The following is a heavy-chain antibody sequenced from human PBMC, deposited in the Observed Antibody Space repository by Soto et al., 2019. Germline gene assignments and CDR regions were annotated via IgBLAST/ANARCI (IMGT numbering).Heavy chain of an antibody. J-gene: IGHJ4*02. D-gene: IGHD1-26*01. CDR2: ISYDGSNK. V-gene: IGHV3-30*03. CDR1: GFTFSSYG. CDR3: ARSPYSVSYLAYFDY. Sequence: QVQLVESGGGVVQPGRSLRLSCAASGFTFSSYGMHWVRQAPGKGLEWVAVISYDGSNKYYADSVKGRSTTSRDNSKNTLYLQMNSLRAEDTAVYYCARSPYSVSYLAYFDYWGQGTLVTVSS.